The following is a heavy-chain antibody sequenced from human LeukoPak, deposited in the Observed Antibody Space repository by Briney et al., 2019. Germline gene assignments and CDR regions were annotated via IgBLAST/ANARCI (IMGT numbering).Heavy chain of an antibody. J-gene: IGHJ4*02. CDR1: GFTFSGYA. V-gene: IGHV3-23*01. CDR3: AKDGGRGIENYSWGTFDY. D-gene: IGHD1-7*01. CDR2: ISENGGST. Sequence: GGSLRLSCAASGFTFSGYAMSWVRQAPGKGLEWVSGISENGGSTPYADSVKGRFIISRDNSKNTLYLQMNSLRAEDTAVYYCAKDGGRGIENYSWGTFDYWGQGTLVTVSS.